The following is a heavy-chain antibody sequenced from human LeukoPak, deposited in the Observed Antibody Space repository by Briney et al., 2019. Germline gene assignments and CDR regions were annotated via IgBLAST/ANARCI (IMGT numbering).Heavy chain of an antibody. D-gene: IGHD5-18*01. V-gene: IGHV4-38-2*02. CDR2: IYYSGST. CDR1: GYSISSGYY. J-gene: IGHJ4*02. CDR3: ARIRGYSYGDFDY. Sequence: SETLSLTCTVSGYSISSGYYWGWIRQPPGKGLEWIGSIYYSGSTYYNPSLKSRVTISVDTSKNQFSLKLSSVTAADTAVYYCARIRGYSYGDFDYWGQGTLVTVSS.